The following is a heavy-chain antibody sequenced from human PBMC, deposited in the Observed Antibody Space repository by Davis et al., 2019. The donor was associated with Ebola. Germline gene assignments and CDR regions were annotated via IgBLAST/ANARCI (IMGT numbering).Heavy chain of an antibody. J-gene: IGHJ2*01. Sequence: PSETLSLTCTVSGGSISSYYWSWIRQPPGKGLEWFGYIYYSGSTNYNPSLKSRVTISVDTSKNQFSLKLSSVTAADTAVYYCARGLLLWFGELETNYWYFDLWGRGTLVTVSS. V-gene: IGHV4-59*12. CDR3: ARGLLLWFGELETNYWYFDL. D-gene: IGHD3-10*01. CDR2: IYYSGST. CDR1: GGSISSYY.